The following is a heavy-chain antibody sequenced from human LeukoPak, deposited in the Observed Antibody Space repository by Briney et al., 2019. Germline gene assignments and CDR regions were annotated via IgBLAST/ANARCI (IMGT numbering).Heavy chain of an antibody. D-gene: IGHD3-10*01. CDR1: GYSISSGYY. J-gene: IGHJ6*03. Sequence: SETLSLTCTVSGYSISSGYYCGWIRQPPGKGLEWNESSYHSGSTYYNPSLKSRVTISVDTSKNQFSLKLSSVTAADTAVYYCARGGSWFGELLLRSVMDVWGKGTTVTISS. CDR3: ARGGSWFGELLLRSVMDV. CDR2: SYHSGST. V-gene: IGHV4-38-2*02.